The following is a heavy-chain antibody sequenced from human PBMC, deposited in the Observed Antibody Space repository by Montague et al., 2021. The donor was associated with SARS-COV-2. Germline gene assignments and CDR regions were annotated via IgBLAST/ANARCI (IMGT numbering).Heavy chain of an antibody. V-gene: IGHV6-1*01. CDR1: GDSVSSNSAT. CDR2: TYYRSRWSN. Sequence: CAISGDSVSSNSATWHWIRQSPSRGLEWLGRTYYRSRWSNDYAVSVRSRIIINPDTSTNQFSLQLTSVTAADTAVYYCARIVGDCSSDSCYAVRWGQGTVVTVSS. J-gene: IGHJ4*02. CDR3: ARIVGDCSSDSCYAVR. D-gene: IGHD2-2*01.